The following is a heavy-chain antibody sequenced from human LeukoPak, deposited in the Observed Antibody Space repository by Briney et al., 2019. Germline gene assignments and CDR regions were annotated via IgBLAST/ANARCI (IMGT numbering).Heavy chain of an antibody. D-gene: IGHD6-19*01. V-gene: IGHV3-21*01. J-gene: IGHJ4*02. Sequence: GGSLRLSCAASGFTFSSYSMNWVRQAPGKGLEWVSSISSSSSYIYYADSVKGRFTISRDSAKNSLYLQMNSLRAEDTAVYYCARDVWSSIAVAAGGFGYWGQGTLVTVSS. CDR1: GFTFSSYS. CDR3: ARDVWSSIAVAAGGFGY. CDR2: ISSSSSYI.